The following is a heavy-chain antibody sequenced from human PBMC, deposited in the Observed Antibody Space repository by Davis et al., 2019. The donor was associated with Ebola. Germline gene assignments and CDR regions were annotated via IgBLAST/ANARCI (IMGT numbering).Heavy chain of an antibody. J-gene: IGHJ4*02. CDR2: ILPGDSDT. V-gene: IGHV5-51*01. Sequence: GESLKISCKASGYSFTSFWIGWVRQPPGQGLEWKGAILPGDSDTRYSPSFQGQVTISADKSITTAYLQWSSLKASDTAMYCARVVIAQDYLDYWGQGTLVTVSS. D-gene: IGHD2-21*01. CDR3: ARVVIAQDYLDY. CDR1: GYSFTSFW.